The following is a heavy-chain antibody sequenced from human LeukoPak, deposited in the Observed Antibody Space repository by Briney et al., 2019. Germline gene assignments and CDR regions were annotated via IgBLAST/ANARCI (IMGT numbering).Heavy chain of an antibody. CDR2: ISSSGSTI. J-gene: IGHJ3*02. V-gene: IGHV3-11*01. Sequence: GGSLRLSCAASGFTFSDYYMSWIRQAPGKGLEWVSYISSSGSTIYYADSVKGRFTISRDNAKNSLYLQMNSLRAEDTAVYYCARAAYYYDSSGYDDAFDIWGQGTMVTVSS. CDR1: GFTFSDYY. CDR3: ARAAYYYDSSGYDDAFDI. D-gene: IGHD3-22*01.